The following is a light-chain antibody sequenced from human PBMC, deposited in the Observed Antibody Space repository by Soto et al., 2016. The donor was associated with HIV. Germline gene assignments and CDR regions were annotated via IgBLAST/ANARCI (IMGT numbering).Light chain of an antibody. J-gene: IGKJ4*01. CDR1: QSLLHSNGYYY. CDR2: LGS. V-gene: IGKV2-28*01. CDR3: MQARQTPPT. Sequence: EIMMTQSPLSLPVTPGEPASISCRSSQSLLHSNGYYYLTWYLQRPGQSPRRLISLGSDRASGVPDRFSGSGSGTDFTLTISRVEAEDVGVYYCMQARQTPPTFGGGTRVEIK.